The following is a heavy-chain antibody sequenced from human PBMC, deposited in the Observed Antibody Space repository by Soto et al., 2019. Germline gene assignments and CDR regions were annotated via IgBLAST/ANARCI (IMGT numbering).Heavy chain of an antibody. Sequence: SVKVSCKASGGTFSSYAISWVRQAPGQGLEWMGGIIPIFGTANYAQKFQGRVTITADESTSTAYMELSSLRSEDTAVYYCASLITMVRGVGSRYGMDVWGQGTTVTVSS. CDR2: IIPIFGTA. V-gene: IGHV1-69*13. CDR1: GGTFSSYA. J-gene: IGHJ6*02. D-gene: IGHD3-10*01. CDR3: ASLITMVRGVGSRYGMDV.